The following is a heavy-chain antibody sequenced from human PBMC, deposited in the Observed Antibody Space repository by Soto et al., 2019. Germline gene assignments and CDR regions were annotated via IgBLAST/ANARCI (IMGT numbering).Heavy chain of an antibody. CDR3: ARSPYFDWAGPSINFDY. V-gene: IGHV5-51*01. Sequence: EVQLVQSGAEVKKPGESLKISCKGSGYSFTSYWIGWVRQMPGKGLEWMGIIYPGDSDTRYSPSFQGQVTISADKSISTAYMQWSSLKASDTAMYYCARSPYFDWAGPSINFDYWGQGTLVTVSS. CDR2: IYPGDSDT. D-gene: IGHD3-9*01. CDR1: GYSFTSYW. J-gene: IGHJ4*02.